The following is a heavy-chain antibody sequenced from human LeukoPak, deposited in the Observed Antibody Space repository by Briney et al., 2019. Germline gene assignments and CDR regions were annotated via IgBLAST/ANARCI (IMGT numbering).Heavy chain of an antibody. Sequence: PGGSLRLSCAASGFTFSSYAMNWVRQAPGKGLEWVSVIYSAGNTYYADSVKGRFTISRDNSKNTLYLQMNSLRAEDTAVYCCARGPGDYFDFWGQGTLVTVSS. D-gene: IGHD1-14*01. CDR1: GFTFSSYA. J-gene: IGHJ4*02. CDR3: ARGPGDYFDF. V-gene: IGHV3-53*01. CDR2: IYSAGNT.